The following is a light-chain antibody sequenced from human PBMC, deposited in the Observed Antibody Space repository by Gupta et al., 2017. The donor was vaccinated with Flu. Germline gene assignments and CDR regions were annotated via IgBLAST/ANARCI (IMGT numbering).Light chain of an antibody. CDR3: QSYDSSLSGWV. CDR1: GSNIGAGYD. J-gene: IGLJ3*02. Sequence: QSVLTQPPSVSGAPGQSVTISCTGSGSNIGAGYDVHWYQQLPGTAPKLLVYGNSNRPSGVPDRFSGSKSGTSASLAITGLQAEDESDYYCQSYDSSLSGWVFGGGTKLTVL. CDR2: GNS. V-gene: IGLV1-40*01.